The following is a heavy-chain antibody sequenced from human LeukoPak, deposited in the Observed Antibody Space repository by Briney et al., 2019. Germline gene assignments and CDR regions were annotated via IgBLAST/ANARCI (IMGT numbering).Heavy chain of an antibody. CDR3: ARGLDYGGYNWFDP. J-gene: IGHJ5*02. V-gene: IGHV4-34*01. CDR1: GGSISSYY. D-gene: IGHD4-23*01. Sequence: SETLSLTCTVSGGSISSYYWSWIRQPPGKGLEWIGEINHSGSTNYNPSLKSRVTISVDTSKNQFSLKLSSVTAADTAVYYCARGLDYGGYNWFDPWGQGTLVTVSS. CDR2: INHSGST.